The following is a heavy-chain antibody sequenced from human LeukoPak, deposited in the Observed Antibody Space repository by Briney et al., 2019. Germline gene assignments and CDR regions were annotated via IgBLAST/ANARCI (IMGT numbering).Heavy chain of an antibody. V-gene: IGHV3-66*02. CDR3: ASPGYSSSWPIY. Sequence: PGGSLRLSCAASGFTVSSNYMSWVRQAPGKGLEWVSVIYSGGSTYYGDSVKGRFTISRDNSKNTLYLQMNSLRAEDTAVYYCASPGYSSSWPIYWGQGTLVTVSS. D-gene: IGHD6-13*01. CDR2: IYSGGST. J-gene: IGHJ4*02. CDR1: GFTVSSNY.